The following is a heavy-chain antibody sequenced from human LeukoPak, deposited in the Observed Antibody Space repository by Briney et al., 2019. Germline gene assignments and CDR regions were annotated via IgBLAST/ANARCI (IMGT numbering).Heavy chain of an antibody. CDR3: AREGWLQFDY. CDR2: ISGSGGST. D-gene: IGHD5-24*01. CDR1: GFTFSSYG. Sequence: PGGSLRLSCAASGFTFSSYGMSWVRQAPGKGLEWVSGISGSGGSTYYADSVKGRFTISRDNSKNTLYLQMNSLRAEDTAVYYCAREGWLQFDYWGQGTLVTVSS. J-gene: IGHJ4*02. V-gene: IGHV3-23*01.